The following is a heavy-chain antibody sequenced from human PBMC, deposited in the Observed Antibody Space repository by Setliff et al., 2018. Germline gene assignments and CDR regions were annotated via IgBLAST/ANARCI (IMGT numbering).Heavy chain of an antibody. J-gene: IGHJ6*03. CDR2: MNPNSGNT. V-gene: IGHV1-8*02. D-gene: IGHD3-16*02. CDR3: AREMFFDYLSWDYSSYYYMDV. Sequence: ASVKVSCKASGYTFTSYDINWVRQATGQGLEWMGWMNPNSGNTGYAQKFQGRVTMTRNTSISTAYMDLSSLRFEDTAVYSCAREMFFDYLSWDYSSYYYMDVWGKGTTVTVSS. CDR1: GYTFTSYD.